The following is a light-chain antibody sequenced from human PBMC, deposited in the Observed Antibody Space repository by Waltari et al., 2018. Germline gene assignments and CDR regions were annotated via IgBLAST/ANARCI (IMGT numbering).Light chain of an antibody. CDR1: QSVSNN. CDR2: AAS. J-gene: IGKJ1*01. CDR3: QQYKNWPT. Sequence: EVLMTPSPATVSVSPGERVTLSCRASQSVSNNLAWYQQKPGRAPSVLIYAASTRATGIAARCSGSGSGTDFTLTITNLQSEDFAIYYCQQYKNWPTFGQGTKVEI. V-gene: IGKV3-15*01.